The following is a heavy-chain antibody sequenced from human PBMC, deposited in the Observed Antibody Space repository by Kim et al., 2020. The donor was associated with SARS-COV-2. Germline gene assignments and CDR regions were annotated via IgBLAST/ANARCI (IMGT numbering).Heavy chain of an antibody. Sequence: GGSLRLSCTTSGFTFTGYAMSWVRQAPGKGLEWVSSIDGSDGTTYNVDTVKGRFTISRDNSKNTLYLQMSNLRADDPAVYYCMKGGWGWIWDHWGQGTLVTISS. J-gene: IGHJ4*02. V-gene: IGHV3-23*01. CDR1: GFTFTGYA. CDR3: MKGGWGWIWDH. CDR2: IDGSDGTT. D-gene: IGHD2-2*03.